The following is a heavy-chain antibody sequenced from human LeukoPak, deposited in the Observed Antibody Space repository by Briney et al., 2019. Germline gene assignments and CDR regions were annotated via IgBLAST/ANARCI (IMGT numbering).Heavy chain of an antibody. CDR2: MSPNSGDT. Sequence: AASVTVSCTASGYTFTSHDINWVRQATGQGLEWMGWMSPNSGDTGYAQKFQGRVTMTSDSSISTAYMELSSLRSEDTAIYYCVRTPPNWGFDYWGQGTLVTVS. CDR1: GYTFTSHD. CDR3: VRTPPNWGFDY. D-gene: IGHD7-27*01. J-gene: IGHJ4*02. V-gene: IGHV1-8*01.